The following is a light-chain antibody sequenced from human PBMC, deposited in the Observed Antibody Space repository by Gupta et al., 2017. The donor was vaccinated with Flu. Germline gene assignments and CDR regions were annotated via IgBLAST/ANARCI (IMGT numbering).Light chain of an antibody. Sequence: SSALPQPPSVSVSPGPTASITCSGDILGDKYACWYQQKPGQSPVLVIDQDSKRPSGIPERFSGSNSGTTATLTIGGTEDMDDDDYDCQAWNSSTVVFGGGTKLTVL. V-gene: IGLV3-1*01. CDR1: ILGDKY. CDR2: QDS. CDR3: QAWNSSTVV. J-gene: IGLJ2*01.